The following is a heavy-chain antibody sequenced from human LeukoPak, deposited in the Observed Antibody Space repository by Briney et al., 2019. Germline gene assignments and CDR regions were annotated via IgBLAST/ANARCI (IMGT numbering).Heavy chain of an antibody. CDR3: ASGNYYDSSGSWTNWFDP. CDR2: ISYDGSNK. Sequence: PGGSLRLSCAASGFTFSSYAMHWVRQAPGKGLEWVAVISYDGSNKYYADSVKGRFTISRDNSKNTLYLQMNSLRAEDTAVYYCASGNYYDSSGSWTNWFDPWGQGTLVTVSS. V-gene: IGHV3-30-3*01. CDR1: GFTFSSYA. D-gene: IGHD3-22*01. J-gene: IGHJ5*02.